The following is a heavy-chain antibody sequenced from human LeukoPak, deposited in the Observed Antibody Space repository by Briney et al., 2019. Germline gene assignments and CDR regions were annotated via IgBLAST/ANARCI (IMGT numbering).Heavy chain of an antibody. CDR2: IYNSGST. V-gene: IGHV4-59*01. D-gene: IGHD3-10*01. CDR1: GDSISIYY. J-gene: IGHJ4*02. CDR3: ARDRELGY. Sequence: SETLSLTCSVSGDSISIYYWSWIRQPPGKGLEWIGYIYNSGSTNYNPSLKSRVTISVDTSKNQFSLKLTSVTAAATAVYYCARDRELGYWGQGTLVTVSS.